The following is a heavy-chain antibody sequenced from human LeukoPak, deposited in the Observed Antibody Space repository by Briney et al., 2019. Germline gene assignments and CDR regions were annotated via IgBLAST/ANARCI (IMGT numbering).Heavy chain of an antibody. CDR2: ITCSGSDA. Sequence: GVSLSLSCTASRLPFSRHPITCARHAAGKGLKWVSNITCSGSDAYYALCVKGRLTIYRDYSKHTLSLQMNSQRAENTPLYYCAKVRGDYGHLQDDFDYWGQGTLVTVSS. J-gene: IGHJ4*02. CDR1: RLPFSRHP. V-gene: IGHV3-23*01. D-gene: IGHD4-17*01. CDR3: AKVRGDYGHLQDDFDY.